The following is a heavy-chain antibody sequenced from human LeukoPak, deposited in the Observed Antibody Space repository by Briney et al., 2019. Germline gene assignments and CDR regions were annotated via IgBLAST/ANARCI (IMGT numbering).Heavy chain of an antibody. V-gene: IGHV3-7*01. J-gene: IGHJ4*02. Sequence: GGSLRLSCAASGFTFSSYAMHWVRQAPGKGLEWVANIKQDGSEKYYVDSVKGRFTISRDNAKNSLYLQMNSLRAEDTAVYYCARPNLDYDILTGYPQDVYYFDYWGQGTLVTVSS. D-gene: IGHD3-9*01. CDR2: IKQDGSEK. CDR1: GFTFSSYA. CDR3: ARPNLDYDILTGYPQDVYYFDY.